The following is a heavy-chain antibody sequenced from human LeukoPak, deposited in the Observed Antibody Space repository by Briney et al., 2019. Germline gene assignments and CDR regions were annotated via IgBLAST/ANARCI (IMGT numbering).Heavy chain of an antibody. V-gene: IGHV5-51*01. J-gene: IGHJ3*02. CDR3: ARGSADYYDSSGYYYAAFDI. CDR1: GYSFTSYW. CDR2: IYPCDSDT. D-gene: IGHD3-22*01. Sequence: GESLKISCKGSGYSFTSYWIGWVRQMPGKGLEGMGIIYPCDSDTRYSPSFQGQVTISADKSISTASLQWSSLTDSDTAMYYCARGSADYYDSSGYYYAAFDIWGQGTMVTVSS.